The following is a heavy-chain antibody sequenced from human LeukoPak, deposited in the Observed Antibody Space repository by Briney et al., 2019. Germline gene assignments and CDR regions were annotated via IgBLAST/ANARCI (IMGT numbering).Heavy chain of an antibody. CDR3: ARDRPRSYYDSSGYYAFDI. D-gene: IGHD3-22*01. J-gene: IGHJ3*02. CDR2: ISSSSSYI. Sequence: GGSLRLSCAASGFTFSSYAMSWVRQAPGKGLEWVSSISSSSSYIYYADSVKGRFTISRDNAKNSLYLQMNSLRAEDTAVYYCARDRPRSYYDSSGYYAFDIWGQGTMVTVSS. V-gene: IGHV3-21*01. CDR1: GFTFSSYA.